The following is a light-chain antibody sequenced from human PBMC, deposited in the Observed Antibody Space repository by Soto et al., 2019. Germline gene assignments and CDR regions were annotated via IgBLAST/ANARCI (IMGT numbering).Light chain of an antibody. V-gene: IGKV3-11*01. CDR3: KRRRNWPQWT. Sequence: DIVLTQSPATLSLSPGERATLSCRASQSVSRYLAWYQQKPGHAPRLLIYDASNRATGIPARFSCSGSGQDFSLTISSLDPQEAGGYCCKRRRNWPQWTLGQGSKGDMK. CDR2: DAS. J-gene: IGKJ1*01. CDR1: QSVSRY.